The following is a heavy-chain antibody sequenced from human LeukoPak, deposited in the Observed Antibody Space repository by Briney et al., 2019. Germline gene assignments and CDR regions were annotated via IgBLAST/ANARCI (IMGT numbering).Heavy chain of an antibody. J-gene: IGHJ4*02. CDR2: IKQDGSEK. CDR3: ARENSPSRRYSSSTFDY. V-gene: IGHV3-7*01. Sequence: GRSLRLSCAASGFTFSSYWMSWVRQAPGKGLEWVANIKQDGSEKYYVDSVKGRFTISRDNAKNSLYLQMNSLRAEDTAVYYCARENSPSRRYSSSTFDYWGQGTLVTVSS. D-gene: IGHD6-13*01. CDR1: GFTFSSYW.